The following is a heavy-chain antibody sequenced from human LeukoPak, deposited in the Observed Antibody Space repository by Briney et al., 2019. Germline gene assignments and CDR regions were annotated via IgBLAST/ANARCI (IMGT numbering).Heavy chain of an antibody. V-gene: IGHV4-39*01. CDR3: ARQHDSYYYYYIDV. Sequence: SETLSLTCTVSGGSISSDSYYWTWIRQPPGRGLEWIGSLYHSDSAYYNTSLRSRVSMSVDTSKNQFSLTLSFVTAADTAVYYCARQHDSYYYYYIDVWGSGTTVTVSS. CDR2: LYHSDSA. J-gene: IGHJ6*03. CDR1: GGSISSDSYY.